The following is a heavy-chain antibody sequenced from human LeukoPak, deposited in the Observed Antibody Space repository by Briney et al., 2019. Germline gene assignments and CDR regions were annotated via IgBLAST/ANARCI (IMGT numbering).Heavy chain of an antibody. D-gene: IGHD3-22*01. J-gene: IGHJ4*02. CDR3: AREGSLVGYYGGFDY. CDR2: IYYSGST. CDR1: GGFISSYF. V-gene: IGHV4-59*12. Sequence: KPLETPFPTRTFPGGFISSYFRSWIRQPPREGLGWIGSIYYSGSTYYNPSLKSRVTISVDTSKNQFSLKLSSVTAADTAVYYCAREGSLVGYYGGFDYWGQGTLVTVSS.